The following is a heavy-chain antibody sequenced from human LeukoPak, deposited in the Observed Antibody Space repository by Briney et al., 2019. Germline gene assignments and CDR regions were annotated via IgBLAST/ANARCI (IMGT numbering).Heavy chain of an antibody. CDR2: IKQDGSEK. V-gene: IGHV3-7*01. Sequence: PGGSLRLSCAASGFTFSSYWMSWVRQAPGRGLEGVANIKQDGSEKYYVDSVKGRFTISRDNAKNSLYLQMNSVRAEDTAVYYCARGRGTAYQGTLDYWGQGTLVTVSS. CDR1: GFTFSSYW. D-gene: IGHD2-21*02. CDR3: ARGRGTAYQGTLDY. J-gene: IGHJ4*02.